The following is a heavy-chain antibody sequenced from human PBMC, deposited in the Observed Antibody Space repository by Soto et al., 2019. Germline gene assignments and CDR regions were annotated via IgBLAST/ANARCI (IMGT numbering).Heavy chain of an antibody. CDR1: GFTFNTYA. J-gene: IGHJ4*01. V-gene: IGHV3-23*01. CDR3: GTSDALVVGASHK. CDR2: ISDSGEYT. D-gene: IGHD2-15*01. Sequence: PGGSLRLSCTASGFTFNTYAMIWVRQAPGKGLEWVSGISDSGEYTYYADSLKGRFTISRDKSKSTVSMQMSGLRAEDTADYYFGTSDALVVGASHKWGPGTLLTISS.